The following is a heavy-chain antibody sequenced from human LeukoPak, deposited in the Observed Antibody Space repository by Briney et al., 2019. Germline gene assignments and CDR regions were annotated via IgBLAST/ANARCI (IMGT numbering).Heavy chain of an antibody. CDR2: ISSSSSYI. J-gene: IGHJ3*02. Sequence: GGSLRLSCAASGFTFSSYSMNWVRQAPGKGLEWVSSISSSSSYIYYADSVKGRFTISRDNAKNSLHLQMNSLRAEDTAVYYCARARGYCSSTSCSGNAFDIWGQGTMVTVSS. CDR1: GFTFSSYS. D-gene: IGHD2-2*01. V-gene: IGHV3-21*01. CDR3: ARARGYCSSTSCSGNAFDI.